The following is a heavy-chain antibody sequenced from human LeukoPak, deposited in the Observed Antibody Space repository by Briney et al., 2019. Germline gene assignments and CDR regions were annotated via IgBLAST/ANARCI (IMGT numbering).Heavy chain of an antibody. CDR1: GFLFHDYY. V-gene: IGHV3-11*05. D-gene: IGHD2-21*02. CDR2: ITSESIP. CDR3: ARGGCGGGNCYSGTGWFES. J-gene: IGHJ5*01. Sequence: GGSLRLSCEASGFLFHDYYMSWVRQAPGKGLEWIAYITSESIPQYADSVRGRFTISRDNAQSSVSLQMDSLRAEDTAVYYCARGGCGGGNCYSGTGWFESWGQGALVTVSS.